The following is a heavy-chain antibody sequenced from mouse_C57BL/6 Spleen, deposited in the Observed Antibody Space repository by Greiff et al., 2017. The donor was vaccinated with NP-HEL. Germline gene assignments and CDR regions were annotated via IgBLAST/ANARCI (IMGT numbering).Heavy chain of an antibody. CDR2: INPGSGGT. V-gene: IGHV1-54*01. CDR3: ARGYYGMDYFDY. CDR1: GYAFTNYL. Sequence: VQLQQSGAELVRPGTSVKVSCKASGYAFTNYLIEWVKQRPGQGLEWIGVINPGSGGTNYNEKFQGKATLTADKSSSTAYMQLSSLTSEDSAVYFCARGYYGMDYFDYWGQGTTLTVSS. D-gene: IGHD1-1*01. J-gene: IGHJ2*01.